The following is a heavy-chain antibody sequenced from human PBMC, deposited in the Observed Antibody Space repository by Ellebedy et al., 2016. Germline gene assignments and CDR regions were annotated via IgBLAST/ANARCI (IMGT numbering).Heavy chain of an antibody. CDR1: GFTVNDNY. CDR2: ISSRGAI. CDR3: ASAIDY. J-gene: IGHJ4*02. Sequence: GGSLRLSXVASGFTVNDNYMTWVRQAPGKGLEWVAYISSRGAIYYAESVMGRFTISRDNAKNSLYLQMNNLRSEDTAVYRCASAIDYWGQGTLVTVSS. V-gene: IGHV3-69-1*01.